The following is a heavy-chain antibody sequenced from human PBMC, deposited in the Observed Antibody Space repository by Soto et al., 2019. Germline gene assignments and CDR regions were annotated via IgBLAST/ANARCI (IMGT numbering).Heavy chain of an antibody. CDR1: GGSFSGYY. CDR3: ARGREQWLVDAFDI. Sequence: PSETLSLTCAVYGGSFSGYYWSWIRQPPGKGLEWIGELNPSGSTNYHPSLNSRVTISSDTSKNQLSLRLNSVTAADTALYYCARGREQWLVDAFDIWGHGTMVTVSS. D-gene: IGHD6-19*01. CDR2: LNPSGST. J-gene: IGHJ3*02. V-gene: IGHV4-34*01.